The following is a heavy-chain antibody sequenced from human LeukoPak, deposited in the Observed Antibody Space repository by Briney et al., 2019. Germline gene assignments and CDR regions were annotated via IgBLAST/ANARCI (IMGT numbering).Heavy chain of an antibody. Sequence: PGGSLRLSCAASGFTFSSYAMHWVRQAPGKGLEWVAVISYDGSNKYYADSVKGRFTISRDNAKNSLYLQMNSLRAEDTAVYYCARDKEAAVAAFDYWGQGTLVTVSS. V-gene: IGHV3-30*04. J-gene: IGHJ4*02. CDR1: GFTFSSYA. CDR2: ISYDGSNK. D-gene: IGHD6-19*01. CDR3: ARDKEAAVAAFDY.